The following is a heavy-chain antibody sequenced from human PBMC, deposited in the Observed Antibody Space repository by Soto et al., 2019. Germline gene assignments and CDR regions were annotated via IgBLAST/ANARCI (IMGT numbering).Heavy chain of an antibody. Sequence: PGGSLRLSCAASGFTFSSYAMSWVRQAPGKGLEWVSAISGSGGSTYYADSVKGRFTISRDNSKNTLYLQMNSLRAEDTAVYYCAKDRLYYDFWSGYRQGYYYGMDAWGQGTTVTVSS. V-gene: IGHV3-23*01. CDR3: AKDRLYYDFWSGYRQGYYYGMDA. J-gene: IGHJ6*02. CDR1: GFTFSSYA. D-gene: IGHD3-3*01. CDR2: ISGSGGST.